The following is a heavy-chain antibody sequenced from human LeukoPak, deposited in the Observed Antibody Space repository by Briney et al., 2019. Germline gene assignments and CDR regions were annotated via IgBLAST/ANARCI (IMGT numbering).Heavy chain of an antibody. CDR2: ISAYNGNT. CDR1: GYTFTSYG. CDR3: ARDFARVAHVSGYFQDY. Sequence: ASVKVSCKASGYTFTSYGISWVRQAPGQGLEWMGWISAYNGNTNYAQKLQGRVTMNTDTSTTTAYMELRSLRSDDTAVYYCARDFARVAHVSGYFQDYWGQGTLVAVSS. J-gene: IGHJ4*02. D-gene: IGHD3-16*01. V-gene: IGHV1-18*01.